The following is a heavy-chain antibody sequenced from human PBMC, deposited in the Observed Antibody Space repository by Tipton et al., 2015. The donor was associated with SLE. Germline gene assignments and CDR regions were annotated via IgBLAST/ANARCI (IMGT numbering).Heavy chain of an antibody. CDR2: ISSSGTFI. J-gene: IGHJ4*02. V-gene: IGHV3-21*03. D-gene: IGHD2-15*01. CDR1: GFTSSTHS. CDR3: AREGDCIGGTCSYPGAS. Sequence: SLRLSCAASGFTSSTHSMNWVRQAPGKGLECVSAISSSGTFIYYTDSVKGRFTVSRDNAQNSLYLQMNSLRAEDTAVYYCAREGDCIGGTCSYPGASWGQGTLVTVSS.